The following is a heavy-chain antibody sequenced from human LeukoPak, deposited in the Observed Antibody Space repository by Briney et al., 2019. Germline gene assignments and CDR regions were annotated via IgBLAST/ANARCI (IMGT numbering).Heavy chain of an antibody. D-gene: IGHD6-19*01. CDR1: GFTVSSNY. CDR2: IYSGGDT. Sequence: GGSLRLSCAASGFTVSSNYMGWVRQAPGKGLEWVSVIYSGGDTYYADSVKGRFTISRDNSKNMIYLEMSSLKAEDTAVYYCAKERSLEIAVAGTVFDYWGQGTLVTVSS. V-gene: IGHV3-66*01. J-gene: IGHJ4*02. CDR3: AKERSLEIAVAGTVFDY.